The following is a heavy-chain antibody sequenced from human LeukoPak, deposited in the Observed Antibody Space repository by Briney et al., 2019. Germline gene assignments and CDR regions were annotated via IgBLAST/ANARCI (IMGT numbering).Heavy chain of an antibody. J-gene: IGHJ4*02. V-gene: IGHV3-23*01. CDR3: SVMHRYYNGSGYWVQ. D-gene: IGHD3-22*01. Sequence: GGSLRLSCAASGFTFSSYAMSWVRQAPGKGLEWVSGISTNGGSTSYADSVKGRFTISRDNPRNTLYMQMNSLSAEATAVYYCSVMHRYYNGSGYWVQWGQGTLVTVSS. CDR1: GFTFSSYA. CDR2: ISTNGGST.